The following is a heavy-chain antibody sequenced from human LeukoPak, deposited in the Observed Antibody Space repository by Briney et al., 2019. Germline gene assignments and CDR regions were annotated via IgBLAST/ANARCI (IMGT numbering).Heavy chain of an antibody. Sequence: GGSLRLSCAASGFTFSSYAMHWVRQAPGKGLEWVAVISYDGSNKYYADSVKGRFTISRDNSKNTLYLQMNSLRAGDTAVYYCARDSSGSYTPAGFDYWGQGTLVTVSS. J-gene: IGHJ4*02. V-gene: IGHV3-30*04. CDR3: ARDSSGSYTPAGFDY. CDR1: GFTFSSYA. D-gene: IGHD1-26*01. CDR2: ISYDGSNK.